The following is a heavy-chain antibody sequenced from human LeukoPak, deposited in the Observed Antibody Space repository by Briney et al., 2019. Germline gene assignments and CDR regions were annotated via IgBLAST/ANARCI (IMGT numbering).Heavy chain of an antibody. V-gene: IGHV4-4*07. CDR2: IYIGGST. D-gene: IGHD5-18*01. Sequence: SETLSLTCSVSDGSIKDYYWNFIRQPPGKGLEWIGRIYIGGSTNYNPSLKSRVTMSLDASKNQVSVNLNSVTAADTAIYYCARERHGGYSYGSFFDYWGQGTLVTVSS. CDR3: ARERHGGYSYGSFFDY. J-gene: IGHJ4*02. CDR1: DGSIKDYY.